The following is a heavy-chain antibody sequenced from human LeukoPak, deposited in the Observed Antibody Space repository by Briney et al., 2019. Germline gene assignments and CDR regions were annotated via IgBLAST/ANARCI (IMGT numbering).Heavy chain of an antibody. V-gene: IGHV5-51*01. Sequence: GESLKISCQTSGYSFTTYWIGWVRQVPGKGLEWVGFIYPDDSNARYRPSFQGQVTISVDKSITTAHLQWSSLRASDTAMYYCARHISISSTSSHFDYWGRGTLVTVSS. CDR3: ARHISISSTSSHFDY. CDR1: GYSFTTYW. D-gene: IGHD6-6*01. J-gene: IGHJ4*02. CDR2: IYPDDSNA.